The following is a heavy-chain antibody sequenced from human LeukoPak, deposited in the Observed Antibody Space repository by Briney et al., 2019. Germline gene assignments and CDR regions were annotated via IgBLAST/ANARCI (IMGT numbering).Heavy chain of an antibody. J-gene: IGHJ5*01. V-gene: IGHV3-69-1*01. D-gene: IGHD6-19*01. CDR2: IGSDGSI. Sequence: GGSLRLSCAASEFSVGSNYMTWVRQAAGRGLEWVSTIGSDGSIFYADSLMGRFTIPRDNAKNSLFLLLNSLRLEDTADDYCSRDASGWSRDTWGQGTLV. CDR1: EFSVGSNY. CDR3: SRDASGWSRDT.